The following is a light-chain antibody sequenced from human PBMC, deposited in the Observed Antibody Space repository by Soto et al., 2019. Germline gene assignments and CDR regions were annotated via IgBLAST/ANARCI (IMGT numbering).Light chain of an antibody. CDR3: QQSYSVPIT. J-gene: IGKJ5*01. V-gene: IGKV1-39*01. Sequence: DIQMTQSPSSLSASVGDRVTISCRASQSISFYLNWYQQKPGKAHKVLLYAASNLQSVVPSRFSGSGSGTQFTLTISSLQPEDFATYYCQQSYSVPITFGQGTRLEIK. CDR2: AAS. CDR1: QSISFY.